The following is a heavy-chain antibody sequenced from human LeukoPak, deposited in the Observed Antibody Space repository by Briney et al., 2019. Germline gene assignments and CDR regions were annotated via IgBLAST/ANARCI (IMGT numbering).Heavy chain of an antibody. CDR1: GFTFSSYG. D-gene: IGHD3-22*01. CDR3: AKDHMLMYYDSSFYYYMDV. Sequence: GGSLRLSCAASGFTFSSYGMSWVRQAPGKGLEWVSAISGSGGSTYYADSAKGRFTISRDNSKNTLYLQMNSLRAEDTAVYYCAKDHMLMYYDSSFYYYMDVWGKGTTVTISS. V-gene: IGHV3-23*01. J-gene: IGHJ6*03. CDR2: ISGSGGST.